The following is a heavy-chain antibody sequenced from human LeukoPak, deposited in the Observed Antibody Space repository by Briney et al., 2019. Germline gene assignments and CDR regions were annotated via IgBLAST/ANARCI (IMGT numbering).Heavy chain of an antibody. CDR3: AKEFPIYGDMMGNAFDI. V-gene: IGHV3-30*18. CDR2: ISYDGSNE. D-gene: IGHD4-17*01. J-gene: IGHJ3*02. CDR1: GFTFSSSG. Sequence: GGSWRLSCAASGFTFSSSGMHWVRQAPGKGLEWVAGISYDGSNEYYADSVKGRFTISRRNSKNTLYLQMNSLRAEDTAVYYCAKEFPIYGDMMGNAFDIWGQGTMVTVSS.